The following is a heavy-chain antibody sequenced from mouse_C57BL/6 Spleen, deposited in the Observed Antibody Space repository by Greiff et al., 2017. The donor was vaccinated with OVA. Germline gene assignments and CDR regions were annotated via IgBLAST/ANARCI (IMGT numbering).Heavy chain of an antibody. CDR2: IDPEDGDT. CDR1: GFNIKDYY. Sequence: VQLKESGAELVRPGASVKLSCTASGFNIKDYYMHWVKQRPEQGLEWIGRIDPEDGDTEYAPKFQGKATMTADTSSNTAYLQLSSLTSEDTAVYYCTTGGTTVVDWYFDVWGTGTTVTVSS. V-gene: IGHV14-1*01. CDR3: TTGGTTVVDWYFDV. J-gene: IGHJ1*03. D-gene: IGHD1-1*01.